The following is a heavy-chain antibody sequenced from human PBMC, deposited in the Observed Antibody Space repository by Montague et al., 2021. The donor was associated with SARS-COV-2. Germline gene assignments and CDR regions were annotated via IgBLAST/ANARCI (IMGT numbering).Heavy chain of an antibody. CDR3: ARSLYDILTGYYLPLDY. Sequence: PALVKPTQTLTLTCTFSGFSLSTSGMCVSWVRQPPGKALEWLALIDWXXXKFYSAPLKTRLTTSKDTSKNQVVLTMTNVDPVDTATYYCARSLYDILTGYYLPLDYWGQGTLVTVSS. CDR1: GFSLSTSGMC. D-gene: IGHD3-9*01. J-gene: IGHJ4*02. V-gene: IGHV2-70*20. CDR2: IDWXXXK.